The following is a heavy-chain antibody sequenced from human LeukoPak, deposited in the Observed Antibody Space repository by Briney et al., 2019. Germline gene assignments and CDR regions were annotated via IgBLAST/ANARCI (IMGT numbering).Heavy chain of an antibody. D-gene: IGHD3-10*01. J-gene: IGHJ4*02. CDR2: IYYSGST. V-gene: IGHV4-39*02. CDR3: AREGIMVRGVITADY. CDR1: GGSISSSSYY. Sequence: SETLSLTCTVSGGSISSSSYYWGWIRQPPGKGLEWIGSIYYSGSTYYSPSLKSRVTISVDTSKNQFSLNLSSVTAAYTAVYYCAREGIMVRGVITADYWGQGALVTVSS.